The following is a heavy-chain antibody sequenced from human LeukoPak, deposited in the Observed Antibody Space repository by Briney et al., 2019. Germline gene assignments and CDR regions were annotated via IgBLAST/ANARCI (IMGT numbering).Heavy chain of an antibody. D-gene: IGHD2-15*01. V-gene: IGHV1-69*06. Sequence: AASVKVSCKASGGTLSSYAISWVRQAPGQGLEWMGGIIPIFGTANYAQKFQGRVTITADKSTSTAYMELSSLRSEDTAVYYCARGKDIVVVNFDYWGQGTLVTVSS. J-gene: IGHJ4*02. CDR1: GGTLSSYA. CDR3: ARGKDIVVVNFDY. CDR2: IIPIFGTA.